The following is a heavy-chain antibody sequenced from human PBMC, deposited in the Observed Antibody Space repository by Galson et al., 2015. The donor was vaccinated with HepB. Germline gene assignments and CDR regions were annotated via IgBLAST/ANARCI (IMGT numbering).Heavy chain of an antibody. Sequence: SVKVSCKASGGTFSSYAISWVRQAPGQGLEWMGRIIPILGIANYAQKFQGRVTITADKSTSTAYMELSSLRSEDTAVYYCAREGYYDSTGGPYYFDYWGQGTLVTVSS. V-gene: IGHV1-69*04. CDR1: GGTFSSYA. J-gene: IGHJ4*02. CDR3: AREGYYDSTGGPYYFDY. D-gene: IGHD3-22*01. CDR2: IIPILGIA.